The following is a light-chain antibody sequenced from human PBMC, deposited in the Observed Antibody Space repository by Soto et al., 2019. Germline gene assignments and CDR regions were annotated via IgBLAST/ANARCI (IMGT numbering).Light chain of an antibody. Sequence: QSVLTQPPSVSGAPGQRVTISCTGSSSNIGAGYDVHWYQQLPGTAPKVLIYGNSNRPSGVPDRLSGSKSGTSASLAITGRQAEDEADYYCQSYDSSLSGYVFGTGTKVTVL. CDR1: SSNIGAGYD. J-gene: IGLJ1*01. CDR3: QSYDSSLSGYV. V-gene: IGLV1-40*01. CDR2: GNS.